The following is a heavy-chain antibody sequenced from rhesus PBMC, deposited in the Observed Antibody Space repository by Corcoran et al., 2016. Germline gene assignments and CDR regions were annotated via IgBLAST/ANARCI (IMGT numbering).Heavy chain of an antibody. CDR1: GFTFSDYY. D-gene: IGHD2-15*01. J-gene: IGHJ4*01. V-gene: IGHV3-184*01. CDR3: INEQYSFDY. CDR2: IRSKAYGGTA. Sequence: EVQLVESGGGLVQPGGSLRLSCAASGFTFSDYYMYWVRQAPGKGLEWVGFIRSKAYGGTAEYAASVTGRFTSSRDDSKSIAYLPMSSLKTEDTAVYYGINEQYSFDYWGQGVLVTVSS.